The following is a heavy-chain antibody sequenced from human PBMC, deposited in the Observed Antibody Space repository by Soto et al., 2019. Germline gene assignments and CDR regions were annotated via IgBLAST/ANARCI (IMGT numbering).Heavy chain of an antibody. J-gene: IGHJ3*01. V-gene: IGHV3-30-3*02. CDR1: GFSFGTYA. CDR2: ISYDGHNE. Sequence: QVQLVESGGGVVQPGRSLRVSCAAAGFSFGTYAMHWVRQAPGKGLEWVAVISYDGHNEDYLDSVKGRFTISRDNFKNTLSLQMNSLRPEDTAVYYCAKPESTKQGAYDVWAQGTMVTVSS. D-gene: IGHD2-2*01. CDR3: AKPESTKQGAYDV.